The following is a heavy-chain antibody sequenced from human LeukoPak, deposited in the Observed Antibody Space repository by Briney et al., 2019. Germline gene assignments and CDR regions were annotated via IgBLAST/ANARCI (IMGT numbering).Heavy chain of an antibody. CDR1: GGSFSGYY. Sequence: KPSETLSLTCAVYGGSFSGYYWGWIRQPPGKGLEWIGSIYYSGSTYYNPSLKSRVTISVDTSKNQFSLKLSSVTAADTAVYYCARHLLALLWFGESLVDAFDIWGQGTMVTVSS. CDR3: ARHLLALLWFGESLVDAFDI. V-gene: IGHV4-39*01. D-gene: IGHD3-10*01. CDR2: IYYSGST. J-gene: IGHJ3*02.